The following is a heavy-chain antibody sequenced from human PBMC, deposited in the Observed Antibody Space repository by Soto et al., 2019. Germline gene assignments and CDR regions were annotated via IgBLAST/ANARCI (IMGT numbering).Heavy chain of an antibody. CDR3: ARGGGYQLPLPTDY. D-gene: IGHD2-2*01. V-gene: IGHV3-21*01. CDR1: GFTFSSYS. CDR2: ISSSSSYI. Sequence: EVQLVESGGGLVKPGGSLRLSCAASGFTFSSYSMNWVRQAPGKGLEWVSSISSSSSYIYYADSVKGRFTISRDNAKNSLYLQMNSLRAEDTAVYYCARGGGYQLPLPTDYWGQGTLVTVSS. J-gene: IGHJ4*02.